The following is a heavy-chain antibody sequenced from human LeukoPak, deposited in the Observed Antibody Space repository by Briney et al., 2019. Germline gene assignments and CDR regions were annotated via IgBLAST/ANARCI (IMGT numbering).Heavy chain of an antibody. CDR2: IYYSGST. CDR3: ARVRGVVATITSWFDP. CDR1: GGSISSYY. J-gene: IGHJ5*02. Sequence: SETLSLTCTVAGGSISSYYWSWIRQPPGKGLEWIGYIYYSGSTNYNPSLKSRVTISVDTSKNQFSLKLSSVTAADTAVYYCARVRGVVATITSWFDPWGQGTLVTVSS. V-gene: IGHV4-59*01. D-gene: IGHD5-12*01.